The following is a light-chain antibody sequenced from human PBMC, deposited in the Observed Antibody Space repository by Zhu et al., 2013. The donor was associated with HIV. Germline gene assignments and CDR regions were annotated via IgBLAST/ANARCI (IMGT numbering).Light chain of an antibody. CDR3: QQYHKWPPLT. CDR2: GAS. J-gene: IGKJ4*01. Sequence: EIVLAQSPGTLSLSPGESVTLSCRASQIVGSNSLAWYQQKPGQAPRLLIYGASSRATGIPDRFSGSGSGTYFTLTISSLQSEDFAVYYCQQYHKWPPLTFGGGTKVEI. CDR1: QIVGSNS. V-gene: IGKV3D-15*01.